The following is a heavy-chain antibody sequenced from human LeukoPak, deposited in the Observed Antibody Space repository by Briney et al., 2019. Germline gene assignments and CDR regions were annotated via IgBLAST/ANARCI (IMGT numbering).Heavy chain of an antibody. D-gene: IGHD1-26*01. CDR2: FDPEDGET. J-gene: IGHJ5*02. V-gene: IGHV1-24*01. CDR1: GYTLTELS. CDR3: ARGLWEQWGNWGFDP. Sequence: GASVTVSCKVSGYTLTELSMHWVRQAPGKGLEWMGGFDPEDGETIYAQKFQGRVTMTEDTSTDTAYMELSSLRSEDTAVYYCARGLWEQWGNWGFDPWGQGTLVTVSS.